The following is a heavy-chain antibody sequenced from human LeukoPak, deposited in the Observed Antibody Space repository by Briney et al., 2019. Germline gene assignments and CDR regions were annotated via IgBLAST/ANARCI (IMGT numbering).Heavy chain of an antibody. V-gene: IGHV6-1*01. CDR2: PYYRYKRYN. CDR3: ARNYVDPAMAF. D-gene: IGHD5-18*01. J-gene: IGHJ4*02. CDR1: RDSLSSNSAA. Sequence: QALSLTCVLSRDSLSSNSAAWNWTRHPPSGSLVWLASPYYRYKRYNDYAVSVKTRITINPDISKNQFSLQLICVTPGDTAVYYCARNYVDPAMAFWGQGTLVTVSS.